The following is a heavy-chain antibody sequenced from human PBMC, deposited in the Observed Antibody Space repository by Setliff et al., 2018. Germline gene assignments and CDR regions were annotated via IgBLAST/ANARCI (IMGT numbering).Heavy chain of an antibody. CDR1: GASISSGTYY. J-gene: IGHJ4*02. CDR3: ARESATIGEFPLYYFDK. CDR2: IYTSWST. D-gene: IGHD3-10*01. Sequence: PSETLSLTCTVSGASISSGTYYWAWIRQPPGKGLEWIGQIYTSWSTNYNPSLKSRVTISLDTSKNQFSLSLTSVTAADAAVYFCARESATIGEFPLYYFDKWGQGIPVTVSS. V-gene: IGHV4-61*09.